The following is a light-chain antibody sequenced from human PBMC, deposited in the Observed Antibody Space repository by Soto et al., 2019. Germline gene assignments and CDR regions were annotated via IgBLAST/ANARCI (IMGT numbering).Light chain of an antibody. V-gene: IGLV1-47*01. CDR2: RNN. Sequence: QLVLTQPPSASGAPGQTVTISCSGSSSNIGSSFVYWHQQFPGTAPKLLIYRNNERPSGVPDRFSGSKSGTSASLAISGLRSEDEADYYCASWDDNLNGPLFGGGTKVTVL. CDR1: SSNIGSSF. CDR3: ASWDDNLNGPL. J-gene: IGLJ2*01.